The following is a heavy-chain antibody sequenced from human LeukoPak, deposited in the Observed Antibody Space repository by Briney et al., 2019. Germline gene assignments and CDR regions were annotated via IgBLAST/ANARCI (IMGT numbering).Heavy chain of an antibody. D-gene: IGHD4-17*01. J-gene: IGHJ3*02. Sequence: GGSLRLSCAASGFTFSSYGTHWVRQAPGKGMEWVAYIRYDGRNKYYADSVKGRFTISRDNSKNTLYLQMNSLRAEDTAVYYCAKKTSTVTTWDAFDIWGQGTMVTVSS. CDR2: IRYDGRNK. V-gene: IGHV3-30*02. CDR3: AKKTSTVTTWDAFDI. CDR1: GFTFSSYG.